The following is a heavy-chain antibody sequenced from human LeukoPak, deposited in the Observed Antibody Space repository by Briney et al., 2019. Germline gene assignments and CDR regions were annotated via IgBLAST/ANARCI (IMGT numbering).Heavy chain of an antibody. D-gene: IGHD5-12*01. CDR2: INCYNGNT. V-gene: IGHV1-18*01. J-gene: IGHJ4*02. CDR3: ARVSGAVATHDY. CDR1: DYTRASYG. Sequence: ASVRVSCKASDYTRASYGVNWVRQAPGRGLEWMGWINCYNGNTNYAQKFQGRVTITADESTSTAYMELSSLRSEDTAVYYCARVSGAVATHDYWGQGTLVTVSS.